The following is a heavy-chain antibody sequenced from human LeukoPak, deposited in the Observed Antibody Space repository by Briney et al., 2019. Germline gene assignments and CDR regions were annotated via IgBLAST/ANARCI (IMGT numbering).Heavy chain of an antibody. CDR1: GFAFSGSF. V-gene: IGHV3-73*01. CDR3: IRNSNGLYWFDP. CDR2: IKTKANNYAT. D-gene: IGHD2-8*01. J-gene: IGHJ5*02. Sequence: GGFLRLSCAASGFAFSGSFIHWVRQASGKGLEWVGRIKTKANNYATAYAASVQGRFTISRDDSRTTAYLQMNSLKTEDTAVYYCIRNSNGLYWFDPWGQGTLVTVSS.